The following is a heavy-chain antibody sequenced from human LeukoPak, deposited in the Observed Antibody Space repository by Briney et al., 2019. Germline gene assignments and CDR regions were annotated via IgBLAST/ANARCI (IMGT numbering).Heavy chain of an antibody. J-gene: IGHJ5*02. CDR3: ATGMEIPAGYYYDSSGYFS. D-gene: IGHD3-22*01. V-gene: IGHV4-59*01. CDR1: GGSISSYY. CDR2: IYYSGST. Sequence: PSETLSLTCTVSGGSISSYYWSWIRQPPGKGLEWIGYIYYSGSTNYNPSLKSRVTISVDTSKNQFSLKLSSVTAADTAVYYCATGMEIPAGYYYDSSGYFSWGQGTLVTVSS.